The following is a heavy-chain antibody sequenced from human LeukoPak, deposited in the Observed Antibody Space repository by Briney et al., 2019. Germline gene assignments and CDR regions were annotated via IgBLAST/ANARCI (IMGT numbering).Heavy chain of an antibody. Sequence: PSETLSLTCTVSGGSVSSGSYYWSWIRQPPGKGLEWIGYIYYSGSTNYNPSLKSRVTISVDTSKNQFSLKLSSVTAADTAVYYCAREDWNYAPFDYWGQGTLVTVSS. V-gene: IGHV4-61*01. CDR3: AREDWNYAPFDY. J-gene: IGHJ4*02. D-gene: IGHD1-7*01. CDR1: GGSVSSGSYY. CDR2: IYYSGST.